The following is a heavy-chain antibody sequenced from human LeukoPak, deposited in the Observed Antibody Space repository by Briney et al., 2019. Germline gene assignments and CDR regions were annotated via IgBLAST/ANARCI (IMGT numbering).Heavy chain of an antibody. J-gene: IGHJ4*02. CDR2: ITPSSTYI. Sequence: PGGSLTLSRPASGFTFSNSDMEWVRQAPGKGLEWVSSITPSSTYIYYAESMRGRFTVSRDNAKNSLYLQMNRLTAEATAVYYCARNLTSPIAVAGSDYWGQGTLVTVSS. D-gene: IGHD6-19*01. CDR3: ARNLTSPIAVAGSDY. V-gene: IGHV3-21*01. CDR1: GFTFSNSD.